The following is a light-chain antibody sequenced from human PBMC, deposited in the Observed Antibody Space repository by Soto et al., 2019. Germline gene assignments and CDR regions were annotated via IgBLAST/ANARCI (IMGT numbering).Light chain of an antibody. V-gene: IGLV2-11*01. CDR2: DVT. CDR1: RSDVGGYNY. J-gene: IGLJ1*01. Sequence: QSVLTKPRSVSGSPGNSVTISCTGSRSDVGGYNYVSWYQQYPGEVPKLLIYDVTKRPSGLPDRFSGSKSGNTASLIISGLQAEDEADYYCCSYAGSSTYVFGSGTKVTVL. CDR3: CSYAGSSTYV.